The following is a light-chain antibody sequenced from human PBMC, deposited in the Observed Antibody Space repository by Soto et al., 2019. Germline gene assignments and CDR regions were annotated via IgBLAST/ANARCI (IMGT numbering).Light chain of an antibody. CDR1: QTISSW. Sequence: DIQMTQSPSTLCGSVGDRVTISCRASQTISSWLAWYQQKPGKAPKLLIYKASTLKSGVPSRFSGSGSGTEFTLTISSLQPDDFATYYCQNYNSYSEAFGQGTTGDIK. V-gene: IGKV1-5*03. CDR2: KAS. CDR3: QNYNSYSEA. J-gene: IGKJ1*01.